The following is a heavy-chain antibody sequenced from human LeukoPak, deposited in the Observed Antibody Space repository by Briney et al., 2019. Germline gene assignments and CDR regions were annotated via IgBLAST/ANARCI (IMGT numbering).Heavy chain of an antibody. CDR1: GGSISSSNYY. Sequence: NPSETLSLTCTVSGGSISSSNYYWGWVRQPPGKGLEWIGSISYSGSTYYNPSLKSRVTISVDTSKNQFSLKLSSVTAADTAVYYCARERVTTGDAFDIWGQGTMVTVSS. D-gene: IGHD4-17*01. J-gene: IGHJ3*02. V-gene: IGHV4-39*07. CDR3: ARERVTTGDAFDI. CDR2: ISYSGST.